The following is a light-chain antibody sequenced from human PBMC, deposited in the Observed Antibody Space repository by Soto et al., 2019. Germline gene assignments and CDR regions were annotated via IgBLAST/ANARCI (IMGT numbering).Light chain of an antibody. CDR3: QQSYNIPLT. Sequence: DIQMTQSPSSLFASVGDTVTITCRASQTINSYLNWYQQKPGQAPKLLIYVASSLQNGVPSRFRGGGSGTDFTLSISSLEPEDFATYYCQQSYNIPLTFGPGTKLDFK. CDR2: VAS. J-gene: IGKJ3*01. V-gene: IGKV1-39*01. CDR1: QTINSY.